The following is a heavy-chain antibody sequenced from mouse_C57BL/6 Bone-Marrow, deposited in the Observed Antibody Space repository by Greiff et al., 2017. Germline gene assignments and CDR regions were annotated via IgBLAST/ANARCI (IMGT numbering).Heavy chain of an antibody. D-gene: IGHD2-3*01. V-gene: IGHV5-17*01. CDR2: ISSGSSTI. J-gene: IGHJ4*01. CDR1: GFTFSDYG. CDR3: ARRWLLPYAMDY. Sequence: EVMLVESGGGLVKPGGSLKLSCAASGFTFSDYGMHWVRQAPEKGLEWVAYISSGSSTIYYADTVKGRFTISRDNAKNTLFLQMTSLRSEDTAMYYCARRWLLPYAMDYWGQGTSVTVSS.